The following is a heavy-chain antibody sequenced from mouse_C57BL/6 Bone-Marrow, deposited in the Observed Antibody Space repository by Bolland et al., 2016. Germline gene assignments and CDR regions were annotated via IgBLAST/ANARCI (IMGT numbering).Heavy chain of an antibody. Sequence: INPNYGTTSYNQKFKGKATLTVDQSFSTAYMQLNSLTSEDSAVYYCARKYLYYAMDYWGQGTS. V-gene: IGHV1-39*01. CDR2: INPNYGTT. J-gene: IGHJ4*01. CDR3: ARKYLYYAMDY.